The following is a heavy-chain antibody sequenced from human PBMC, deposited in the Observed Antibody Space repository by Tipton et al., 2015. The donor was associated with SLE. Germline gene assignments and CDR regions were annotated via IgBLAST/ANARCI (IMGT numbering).Heavy chain of an antibody. CDR2: VNYSGST. CDR3: ASRRREWDHGKAFDI. D-gene: IGHD1-26*01. V-gene: IGHV4-39*07. CDR1: GGSISSSSYY. J-gene: IGHJ3*02. Sequence: TLSLTCTVSGGSISSSSYYWGWIRQPPGKGLEWIGSVNYSGSTYYNPSLKSRVTISVDTSKNQFSLKLSSVTAADTAVYYCASRRREWDHGKAFDIWGQGTMVTVSS.